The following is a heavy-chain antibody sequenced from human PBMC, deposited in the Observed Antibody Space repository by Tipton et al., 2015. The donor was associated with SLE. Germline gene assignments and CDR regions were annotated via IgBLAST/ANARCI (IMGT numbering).Heavy chain of an antibody. D-gene: IGHD6-13*01. CDR3: ARSAGYGSSWAHFDY. CDR1: GGSLNNHF. Sequence: TLSLTCTVSGGSLNNHFCSWIRQSAGKGLEWIGRVSPSGGTNYNPSLKSRVTISVDTSKNQFSLKLSSVTAADTAVYYCARSAGYGSSWAHFDYWGQGTLVTVSS. V-gene: IGHV4-4*07. CDR2: VSPSGGT. J-gene: IGHJ4*02.